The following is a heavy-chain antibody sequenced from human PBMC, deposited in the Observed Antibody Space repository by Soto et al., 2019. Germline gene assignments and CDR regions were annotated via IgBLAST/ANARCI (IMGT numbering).Heavy chain of an antibody. Sequence: PGGSLRLSCAASGFTFSSYAMSWVRQAPGKGLEWVSAISGSGGSTYYADSVKGRFTISRDNSKNTLYLQMNSLRAEDTAVYYCAKDQWIPMPYYYGMDVWGQGTTVTVSS. D-gene: IGHD5-18*01. CDR3: AKDQWIPMPYYYGMDV. CDR2: ISGSGGST. J-gene: IGHJ6*02. V-gene: IGHV3-23*01. CDR1: GFTFSSYA.